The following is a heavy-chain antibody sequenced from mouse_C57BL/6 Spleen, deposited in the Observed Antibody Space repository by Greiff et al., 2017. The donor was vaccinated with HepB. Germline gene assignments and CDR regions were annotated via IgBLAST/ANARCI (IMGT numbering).Heavy chain of an antibody. Sequence: EVQLLHSGADLVRPGASVKLSCTASGFNIKDDYMHWVKQRPEQGLEWIGWIDPENGDTEYASKFQGKVTITADTSSNTADLQLSSLTSEDTAVYYCTTGPLYYSSMDYAMDYWGQGTSVTVSS. CDR1: GFNIKDDY. CDR3: TTGPLYYSSMDYAMDY. CDR2: IDPENGDT. J-gene: IGHJ4*01. V-gene: IGHV14-4*01. D-gene: IGHD1-1*01.